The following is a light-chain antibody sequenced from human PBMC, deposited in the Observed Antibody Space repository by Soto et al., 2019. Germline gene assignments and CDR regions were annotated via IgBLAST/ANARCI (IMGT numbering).Light chain of an antibody. CDR3: QQSYSPPPIT. CDR1: QGISNF. Sequence: IQLPQSPSSLSASVGNRVTITCRASQGISNFLAWYQQKPGKAPTLLIYAASSLQSGVPSRFSGSGSGTDFTLTISSLQPEDFATYYCQQSYSPPPITFGQGTRLEIK. J-gene: IGKJ5*01. CDR2: AAS. V-gene: IGKV1-39*01.